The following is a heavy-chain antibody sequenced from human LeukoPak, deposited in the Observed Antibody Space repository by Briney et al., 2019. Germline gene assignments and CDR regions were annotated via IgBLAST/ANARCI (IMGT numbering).Heavy chain of an antibody. CDR1: GHTFSNYY. Sequence: ASVKVSCKASGHTFSNYYMHWVRQAPGQGLEWMGIINPSGGSTSYAQKFQGRVTMTTDTATSTAYMELRSLKSDDAAMYYCATGYYGDYWGQGTQVTVSS. V-gene: IGHV1-46*01. CDR3: ATGYYGDY. D-gene: IGHD3-22*01. CDR2: INPSGGST. J-gene: IGHJ4*02.